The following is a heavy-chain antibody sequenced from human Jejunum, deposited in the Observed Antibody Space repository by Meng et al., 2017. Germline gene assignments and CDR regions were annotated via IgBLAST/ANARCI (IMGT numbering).Heavy chain of an antibody. J-gene: IGHJ4*02. CDR1: GGSAGGRSFY. CDR2: VFDSGST. V-gene: IGHV4-61*01. D-gene: IGHD4-17*01. CDR3: ATDVYGDGLAYLDY. Sequence: QVLLQVSGPGRGRPSETLSLTLAISGGSAGGRSFYWTWSRQPPGKGLEWIGYVFDSGSTKYNPSLSSRVTISADTSKNQFSLELSSVTAADTAVYYCATDVYGDGLAYLDYWGQGSLVTVSS.